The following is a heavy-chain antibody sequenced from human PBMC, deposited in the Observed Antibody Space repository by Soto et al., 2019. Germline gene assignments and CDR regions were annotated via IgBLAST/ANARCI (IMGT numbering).Heavy chain of an antibody. J-gene: IGHJ3*02. V-gene: IGHV3-21*01. CDR1: GFTFSSYS. D-gene: IGHD3-10*01. CDR3: ARYYGSGSYYDAFDI. CDR2: ISSSSSYI. Sequence: EVQLVESGGGLVKPGGSLRLSCAASGFTFSSYSMNWVRQAPGKGLEWVSSISSSSSYIYYADSVKGRFTISRDNAKNSLYLQMHSLRAEDTAVYYCARYYGSGSYYDAFDIWGQGTMVTVSS.